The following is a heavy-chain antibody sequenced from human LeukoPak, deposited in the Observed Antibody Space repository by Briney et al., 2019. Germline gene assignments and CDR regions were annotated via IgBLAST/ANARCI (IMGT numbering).Heavy chain of an antibody. J-gene: IGHJ4*02. Sequence: SETLSLTCTVSGGSISSSSYYWGWIRQPPGKGLEWIGSIYYSGSTYYNPSLKRRVTISVDTSKNQFSLKLSSVTAADTAVYYCASRPYSSGGYVLDYWGQGTLVTVSS. CDR3: ASRPYSSGGYVLDY. D-gene: IGHD6-19*01. V-gene: IGHV4-39*01. CDR2: IYYSGST. CDR1: GGSISSSSYY.